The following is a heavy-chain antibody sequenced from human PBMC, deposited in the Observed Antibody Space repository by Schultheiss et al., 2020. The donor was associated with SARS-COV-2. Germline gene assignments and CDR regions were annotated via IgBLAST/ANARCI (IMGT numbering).Heavy chain of an antibody. CDR2: INPNNGGT. J-gene: IGHJ4*02. Sequence: ASVKVSCKASGYTFTASYIHWVRQAPGQGLEWMGWINPNNGGTNYAQKFQGRVTMTRDTSITTAYMELSGLRSDDTAVYYCARTYCSGGSCYYLDYWGQGTLVTVSS. D-gene: IGHD2-15*01. CDR3: ARTYCSGGSCYYLDY. CDR1: GYTFTASY. V-gene: IGHV1-2*02.